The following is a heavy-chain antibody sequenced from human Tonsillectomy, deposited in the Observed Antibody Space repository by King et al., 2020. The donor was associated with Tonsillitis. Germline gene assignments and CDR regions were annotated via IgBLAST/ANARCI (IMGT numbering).Heavy chain of an antibody. D-gene: IGHD2-21*02. CDR1: GFTFSSYG. Sequence: VQLVESGGGVVQPGGSLRLSCAASGFTFSSYGMHWVRQAPGKGLEWVAFIRYDGSNKYYADSVKGRFTISRDNSKNTLYLQMNSLRAEDTAVYSCAKDSAFVVVTAPFDYWGQGTLVTVSS. CDR3: AKDSAFVVVTAPFDY. CDR2: IRYDGSNK. J-gene: IGHJ4*02. V-gene: IGHV3-30*02.